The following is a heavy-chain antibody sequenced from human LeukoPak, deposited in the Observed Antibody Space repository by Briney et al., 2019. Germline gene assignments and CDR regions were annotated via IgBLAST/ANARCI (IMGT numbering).Heavy chain of an antibody. CDR1: GFTFRNYV. V-gene: IGHV3-30-3*01. J-gene: IGHJ4*02. CDR3: ATDREGDPSAYYLV. D-gene: IGHD3-22*01. CDR2: TSSDLNVK. Sequence: PGGSLRLSCAASGFTFRNYVIHWVRQAPGKGLEWVAVTSSDLNVKLYADSVKGRFTISRDNSKNTLFLQMNSLRAEDSAVYYCATDREGDPSAYYLVGGQGTLITVSS.